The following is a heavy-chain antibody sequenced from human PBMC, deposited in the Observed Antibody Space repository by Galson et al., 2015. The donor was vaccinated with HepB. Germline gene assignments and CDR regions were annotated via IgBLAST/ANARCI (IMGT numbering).Heavy chain of an antibody. V-gene: IGHV1-69*13. Sequence: SVKVSCKASGGTFSSYAISWVRQAPGQGLEWMGGIIPIFGTANYAQKFQGRVTITADESTSTAYMELSSLRSEDTAVYYCAWGPYYYDSSGPEWYYFDYWGQGTLVTVSP. D-gene: IGHD3-22*01. J-gene: IGHJ4*02. CDR1: GGTFSSYA. CDR2: IIPIFGTA. CDR3: AWGPYYYDSSGPEWYYFDY.